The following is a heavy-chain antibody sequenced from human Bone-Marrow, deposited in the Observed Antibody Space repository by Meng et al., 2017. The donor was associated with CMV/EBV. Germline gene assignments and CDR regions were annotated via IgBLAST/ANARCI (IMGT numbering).Heavy chain of an antibody. CDR2: ISSNGGST. D-gene: IGHD2-21*01. J-gene: IGHJ6*01. Sequence: GGSLRLSCAASGFTSSSYAMHWVRQAPGKGLEYVSAISSNGGSTYYADSVKGRFTISRDNSKNTLYLQMGSLRAEDMAVYYCARSRTSHIYYYYGMDVWGQGTTVTVYS. CDR3: ARSRTSHIYYYYGMDV. V-gene: IGHV3-64*02. CDR1: GFTSSSYA.